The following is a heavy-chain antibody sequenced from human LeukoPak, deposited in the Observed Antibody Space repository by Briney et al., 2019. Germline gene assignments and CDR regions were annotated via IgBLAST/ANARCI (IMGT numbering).Heavy chain of an antibody. D-gene: IGHD6-13*01. CDR1: GFAFDDYA. J-gene: IGHJ4*02. V-gene: IGHV3-9*01. Sequence: GGSLRLSCAASGFAFDDYAMHWVRQAPGKGLEWVSGISWNSGSIGYADSAKGRFTISRDNAKNSLYLQMNSLRAEDTALYYCAKDSLAATATPFDFWGQGTLVTVSS. CDR2: ISWNSGSI. CDR3: AKDSLAATATPFDF.